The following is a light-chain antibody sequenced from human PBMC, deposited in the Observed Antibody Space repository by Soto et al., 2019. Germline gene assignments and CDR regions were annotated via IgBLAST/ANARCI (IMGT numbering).Light chain of an antibody. CDR2: AAS. CDR3: QQSYSTPPT. J-gene: IGKJ4*01. CDR1: QSISSY. V-gene: IGKV1-39*01. Sequence: DIQITQSQSSLSASVGDRVTITCRASQSISSYLNWYQQKPGKAPKLMIFAASSLQSGVPSRFSGSGSGTDFTLTISSLQPEDFATYYCQQSYSTPPTFGGGTKVDIK.